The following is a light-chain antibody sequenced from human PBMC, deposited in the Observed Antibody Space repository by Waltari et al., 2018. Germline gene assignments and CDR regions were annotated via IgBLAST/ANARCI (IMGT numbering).Light chain of an antibody. Sequence: DIVMTQSPDSLAVSLGERATINCKSSQTVLCSSNNKNQLAWYQQKPGTPPKLLIYLASTRESGVRGRFTGSGSGTDFTLKISRVEAEDVGVYYCMQATHWPLTFGGGTKVEIK. CDR2: LAS. CDR1: QTVLCSSNNKNQ. J-gene: IGKJ4*01. V-gene: IGKV4-1*01. CDR3: MQATHWPLT.